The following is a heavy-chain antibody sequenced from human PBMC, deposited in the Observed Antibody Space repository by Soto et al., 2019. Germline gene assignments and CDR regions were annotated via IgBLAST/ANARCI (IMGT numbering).Heavy chain of an antibody. CDR1: GFTFSSYA. CDR3: AKDQERWEVLRFLEWPIPDFDY. CDR2: ISGSGGST. J-gene: IGHJ4*02. V-gene: IGHV3-23*01. D-gene: IGHD3-3*01. Sequence: EVQLLESGGGLVQPGGSLRLSCAASGFTFSSYAMSWVRQAPGKGLEWVSAISGSGGSTYYADSVKGRFTISRDNSKNTLYLQMNSLRAEDTAVYYCAKDQERWEVLRFLEWPIPDFDYWGQGTLVTVSS.